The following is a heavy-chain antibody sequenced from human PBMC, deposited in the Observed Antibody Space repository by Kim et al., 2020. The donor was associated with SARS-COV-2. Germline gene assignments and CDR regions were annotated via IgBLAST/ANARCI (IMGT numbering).Heavy chain of an antibody. Sequence: GSNNYNPSLKSRVTISADTSNNQVSLTLSSVTAADTAVYYCARGRWELPYWGQGTLVTVSS. D-gene: IGHD1-26*01. J-gene: IGHJ4*02. CDR2: GSN. V-gene: IGHV4-59*09. CDR3: ARGRWELPY.